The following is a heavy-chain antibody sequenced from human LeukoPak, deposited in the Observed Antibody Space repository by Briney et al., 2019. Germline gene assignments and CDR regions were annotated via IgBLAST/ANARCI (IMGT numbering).Heavy chain of an antibody. D-gene: IGHD1-26*01. Sequence: GGSLRLSCAASGFTFSSYSMNWVRQAPGRGLEWVSYISSSSSTIYYADSVKGRFTISRDNSKNTLYLQMNSLRAEDTAVYYCASEIVGDNRYFDYWGQGTLVTVSS. V-gene: IGHV3-48*01. J-gene: IGHJ4*02. CDR3: ASEIVGDNRYFDY. CDR2: ISSSSSTI. CDR1: GFTFSSYS.